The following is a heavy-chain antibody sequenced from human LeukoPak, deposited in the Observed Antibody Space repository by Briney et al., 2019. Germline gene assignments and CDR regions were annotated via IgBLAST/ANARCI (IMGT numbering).Heavy chain of an antibody. CDR2: IYTSGST. Sequence: SETLSLTCTVSGGSISSYYWSWIRQPAGKGLEWIGRIYTSGSTNYNPSLKSRVTISVDTSKNQFSLKLSSVTAADTAVYYCAREGCSGGSCYINWGQGTLVTVSS. CDR3: AREGCSGGSCYIN. V-gene: IGHV4-4*07. D-gene: IGHD2-15*01. J-gene: IGHJ4*02. CDR1: GGSISSYY.